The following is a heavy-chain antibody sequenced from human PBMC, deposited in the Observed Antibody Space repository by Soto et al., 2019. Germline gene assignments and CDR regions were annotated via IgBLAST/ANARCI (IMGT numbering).Heavy chain of an antibody. V-gene: IGHV3-11*01. Sequence: PGGSLRLSCAASGCTFRNYGMSWIRQAPGEGLEWVSYISSSGSTIYYADSVKGRFTISRDNAKNSLYLQMNSLRAEDTAVYYCASGTFWSGYSRRYYYGMDVWGQGTTVTVSS. J-gene: IGHJ6*02. CDR2: ISSSGSTI. CDR3: ASGTFWSGYSRRYYYGMDV. D-gene: IGHD3-3*01. CDR1: GCTFRNYG.